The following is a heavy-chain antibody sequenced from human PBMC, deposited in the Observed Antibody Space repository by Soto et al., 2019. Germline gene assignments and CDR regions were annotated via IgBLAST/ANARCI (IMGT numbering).Heavy chain of an antibody. D-gene: IGHD1-1*01. V-gene: IGHV3-30*18. CDR2: ILYDGSNK. Sequence: QVQLVESGGGVVQPGTSLRLSCAASGFTFSNYGMHWVRQTPGKGLEWVALILYDGSNKYYADSVKGRFTISRDNSKNTLYLQGSSLRAEDTAVYYGTKSRDTYNFYFYYGMDVWGQGTSVTVSS. CDR1: GFTFSNYG. J-gene: IGHJ6*02. CDR3: TKSRDTYNFYFYYGMDV.